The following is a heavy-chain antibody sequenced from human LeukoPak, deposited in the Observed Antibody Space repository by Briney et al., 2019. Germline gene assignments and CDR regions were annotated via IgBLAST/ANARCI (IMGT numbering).Heavy chain of an antibody. J-gene: IGHJ4*02. CDR3: ARANCAGDCYLKH. V-gene: IGHV1-18*01. D-gene: IGHD2-21*02. CDR1: GYTFANYA. CDR2: ISVDNGDT. Sequence: GASVKVSCKASGYTFANYAITWVRQAPGQGLEYMGWISVDNGDTNDAQMLQGRVTMTTDTSTNTAYMEPRGLRSDDTAVYYCARANCAGDCYLKHWGQGTLVTVSS.